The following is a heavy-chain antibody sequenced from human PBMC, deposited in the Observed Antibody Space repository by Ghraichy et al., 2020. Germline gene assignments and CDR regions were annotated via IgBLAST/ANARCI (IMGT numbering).Heavy chain of an antibody. J-gene: IGHJ3*02. CDR2: ISNSSRFT. CDR3: ARGGRDVFDI. Sequence: GGSLRLSCAASGFNFSDYYMSWIRQAPGMGLEWVSYISNSSRFTNYADSVKGRFTISRDSAKNSLYLQMNRLRADDTAVYFCARGGRDVFDIWGQGTMVTVSS. V-gene: IGHV3-11*06. CDR1: GFNFSDYY.